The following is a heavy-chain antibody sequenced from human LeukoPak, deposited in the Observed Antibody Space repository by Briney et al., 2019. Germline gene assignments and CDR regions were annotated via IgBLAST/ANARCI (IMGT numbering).Heavy chain of an antibody. D-gene: IGHD1-26*01. V-gene: IGHV4-4*07. CDR3: ARSGSYSGPYVY. Sequence: SETLSLTCTVSGGSINNYYWTWIRQPAGKGLEWIGRIYTTGSTNYNPSLKSRITMSVDTSKNQFSLKLSSVTAADTAVYYCARSGSYSGPYVYWGQGTVVTVSS. J-gene: IGHJ4*02. CDR2: IYTTGST. CDR1: GGSINNYY.